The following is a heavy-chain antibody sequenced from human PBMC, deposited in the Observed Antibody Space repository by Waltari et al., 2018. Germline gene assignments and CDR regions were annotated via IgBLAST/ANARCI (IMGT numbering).Heavy chain of an antibody. V-gene: IGHV4-38-2*01. CDR1: GFSVDRGYF. D-gene: IGHD6-13*01. CDR3: ARAPGVAAASYFDY. J-gene: IGHJ4*02. Sequence: QVQLQESGPGLVKPSETLSLTCDVSGFSVDRGYFWGWIRQPPGKWLEWIGTIFHTGFTYYTPSLRGRVTMSVDTSKNQFSLNLSSVTAADTALYYCARAPGVAAASYFDYWGQGILVTVSS. CDR2: IFHTGFT.